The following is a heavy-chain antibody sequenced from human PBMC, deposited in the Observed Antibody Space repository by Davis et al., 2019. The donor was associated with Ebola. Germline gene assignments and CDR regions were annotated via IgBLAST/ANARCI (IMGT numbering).Heavy chain of an antibody. CDR1: GGSISSYY. V-gene: IGHV4-34*01. Sequence: GSLRLSCTVSGGSISSYYWSWIRQPPGKGLEWIGEINHSGSTNYNPSLKSRVTISVDTSKNQFSLKLSSVTAADTAVYYCARRLRYFDWGDDYWGQGTLVTVSS. CDR2: INHSGST. CDR3: ARRLRYFDWGDDY. J-gene: IGHJ4*02. D-gene: IGHD3-9*01.